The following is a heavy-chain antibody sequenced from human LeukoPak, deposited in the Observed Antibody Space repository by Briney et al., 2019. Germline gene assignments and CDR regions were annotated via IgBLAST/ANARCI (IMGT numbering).Heavy chain of an antibody. Sequence: SETLSLTCIVSGDSISSYYWSWIRQPPGKGLEWIGYIYYSGSTNYNPSLKSRVTISVDTSKNQFSLKLSSVTAADTSVYYCARGRGDLRYYGMDVWGQGTTVTVSS. J-gene: IGHJ6*02. CDR1: GDSISSYY. CDR3: ARGRGDLRYYGMDV. V-gene: IGHV4-59*01. D-gene: IGHD3-10*01. CDR2: IYYSGST.